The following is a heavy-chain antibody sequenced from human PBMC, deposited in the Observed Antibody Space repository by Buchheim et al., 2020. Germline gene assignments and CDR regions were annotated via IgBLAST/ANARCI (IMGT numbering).Heavy chain of an antibody. CDR3: ARSQPKRWLQFHYFDY. CDR2: LYYSGNT. D-gene: IGHD5-24*01. CDR1: GGSISSGGYY. J-gene: IGHJ4*02. Sequence: QVQLQESGPGLVKPSQTLSLTCTVSGGSISSGGYYWSWIRQHPGKGLEWIGYLYYSGNTYYNPSLKSRVTTSVDTSKHKFSLKLSSVTAADTAVYYCARSQPKRWLQFHYFDYWGQGTL. V-gene: IGHV4-31*03.